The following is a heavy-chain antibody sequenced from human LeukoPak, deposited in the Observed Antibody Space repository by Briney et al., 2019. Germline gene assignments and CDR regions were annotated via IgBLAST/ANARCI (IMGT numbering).Heavy chain of an antibody. D-gene: IGHD2-21*02. CDR1: GGSTTGYY. V-gene: IGHV4-59*08. J-gene: IGHJ3*02. CDR3: ARHMSVTYDAFDI. Sequence: SETLSLTCTVSGGSTTGYYWTWIRQPPGKGLEWIGYVYYSGRTSYNASLKSRVTTSVDTSKNQSFLKLSSVTAADTAVYYCARHMSVTYDAFDIWGQGTMVTASS. CDR2: VYYSGRT.